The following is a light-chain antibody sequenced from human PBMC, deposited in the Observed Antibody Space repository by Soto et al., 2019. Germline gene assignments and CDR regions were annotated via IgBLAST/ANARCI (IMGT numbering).Light chain of an antibody. V-gene: IGKV4-1*01. CDR1: QSVLYSINAKNY. CDR3: QQYYSAPRT. J-gene: IGKJ1*01. CDR2: WAS. Sequence: DIVMTQSPDSLAVSLGETVSINCKSSQSVLYSINAKNYLAWYQQKPGQPPKVLIHWASTRESGVPDRFSGSGSGTEFNLTISSLQAEDVAVYFCQQYYSAPRTFGQGTTVEIK.